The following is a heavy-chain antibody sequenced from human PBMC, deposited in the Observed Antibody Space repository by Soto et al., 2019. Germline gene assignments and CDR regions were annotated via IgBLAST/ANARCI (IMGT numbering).Heavy chain of an antibody. D-gene: IGHD3-22*01. Sequence: EVQLVESGGGLVQPGRSLRLSCAASGFTFPDYTMHWVRQAPGKGLEWVSGISWNSGSIDYADSVKVRFIISRDDAKNCLYLQMNSLRAEHTAFYYCAKGLYYYQTSGYPHYWGQGTLVTVSS. J-gene: IGHJ4*02. CDR1: GFTFPDYT. CDR2: ISWNSGSI. CDR3: AKGLYYYQTSGYPHY. V-gene: IGHV3-9*01.